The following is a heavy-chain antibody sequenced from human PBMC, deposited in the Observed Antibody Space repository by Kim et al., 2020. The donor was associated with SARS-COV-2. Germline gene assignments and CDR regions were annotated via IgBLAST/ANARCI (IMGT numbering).Heavy chain of an antibody. V-gene: IGHV3-15*01. D-gene: IGHD2-8*01. J-gene: IGHJ4*02. CDR2: IKSKADGETI. CDR3: ADYWPNVDY. CDR1: GFIFSNAW. Sequence: GGSLRLSCAASGFIFSNAWMNWVRQAPGKGLEWLGRIKSKADGETIDYAAPVKGRFTISRDDLTNTVSLQMNNLKTEDTGVYYCADYWPNVDYWGQGTLV.